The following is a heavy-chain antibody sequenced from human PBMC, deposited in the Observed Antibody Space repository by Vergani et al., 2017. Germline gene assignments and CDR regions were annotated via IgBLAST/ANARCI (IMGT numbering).Heavy chain of an antibody. J-gene: IGHJ4*02. CDR3: ARQLKYYFGSGSYYKDYYFDY. CDR2: IYTSGST. CDR1: GGSISSGSYY. Sequence: QVQLQESGPGLVKPSQTLSLTCTVSGGSISSGSYYWSWIRQPAGKGLEWIGRIYTSGSTNYNPSLKSRVTMSVDTSKNQFSLKLSSVTAADTAVYYCARQLKYYFGSGSYYKDYYFDYWGQGTLVTVSS. V-gene: IGHV4-61*02. D-gene: IGHD3-10*01.